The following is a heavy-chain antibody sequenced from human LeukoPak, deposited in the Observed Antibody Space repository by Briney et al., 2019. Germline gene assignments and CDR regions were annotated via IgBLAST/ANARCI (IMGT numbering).Heavy chain of an antibody. CDR2: TKSKTDGGAT. D-gene: IGHD6-13*01. V-gene: IGHV3-15*01. CDR3: TTERGRASWYEYYFDN. Sequence: KSGGSLRLSCAASGFTLSNARMSWVRQAPGKGLEWVGRTKSKTDGGATEYAEPVKGRFTISRDDSRATLYLQMSSLKAEDTAVYYCTTERGRASWYEYYFDNWGQGTLVTVAS. CDR1: GFTLSNAR. J-gene: IGHJ4*02.